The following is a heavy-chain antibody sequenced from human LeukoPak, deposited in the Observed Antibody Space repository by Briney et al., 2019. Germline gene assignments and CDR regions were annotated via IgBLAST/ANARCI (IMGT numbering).Heavy chain of an antibody. CDR2: IYYSGST. V-gene: IGHV4-59*06. Sequence: SSETLSLTCTVSGGSISSYYWSWIRQHPGKGLEWIGYIYYSGSTYYNPSLKSRVTISVDTSKNQFSLKLSSVTAADTAVYYCARVYQLLPNWFDPWGQGTLVTVSS. CDR3: ARVYQLLPNWFDP. D-gene: IGHD2-2*01. J-gene: IGHJ5*02. CDR1: GGSISSYY.